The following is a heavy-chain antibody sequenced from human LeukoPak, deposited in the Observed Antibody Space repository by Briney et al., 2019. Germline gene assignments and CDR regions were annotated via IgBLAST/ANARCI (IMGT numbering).Heavy chain of an antibody. D-gene: IGHD7-27*01. J-gene: IGHJ4*02. CDR2: IGTRGDGI. V-gene: IGHV3-23*01. CDR3: ARDPNWGSGY. Sequence: GGSLRLSCEASDFTFSSYTMIWVRQAPGKALEWVSVIGTRGDGIHYADSVKGRFTISRDDSKNTLYLQMNSLRAEDTAVYYCARDPNWGSGYWGQGTLVTVSS. CDR1: DFTFSSYT.